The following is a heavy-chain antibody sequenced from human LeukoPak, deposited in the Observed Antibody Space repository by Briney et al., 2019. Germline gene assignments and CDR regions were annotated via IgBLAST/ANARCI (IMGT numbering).Heavy chain of an antibody. D-gene: IGHD2-15*01. CDR3: ARAISGGSPITASDY. J-gene: IGHJ4*02. Sequence: GASVKVSCKASGYTFTGYYMHWVRQAPGQGLEWMGWINPNSGGTNYAQNFQGRVTMTSDTSISTAYMELSRLRSDDTAVYYCARAISGGSPITASDYWGQGTLVTVSS. CDR1: GYTFTGYY. CDR2: INPNSGGT. V-gene: IGHV1-2*02.